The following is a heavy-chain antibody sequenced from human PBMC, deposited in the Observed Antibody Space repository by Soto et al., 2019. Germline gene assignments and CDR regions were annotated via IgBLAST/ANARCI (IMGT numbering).Heavy chain of an antibody. CDR1: GGSVSSGSYY. CDR2: IYYSGST. Sequence: QVQLQESGPGLVKPSEPLSLTCTVSGGSVSSGSYYWSWIRQPPGKGLEWIGYIYYSGSTNYNPYLTSRVTISIDTPKIQFSLKLSSLTVADTAVYYGARSGPAKSFDPRRQATLVTVSS. V-gene: IGHV4-61*01. J-gene: IGHJ5*02. D-gene: IGHD2-15*01. CDR3: ARSGPAKSFDP.